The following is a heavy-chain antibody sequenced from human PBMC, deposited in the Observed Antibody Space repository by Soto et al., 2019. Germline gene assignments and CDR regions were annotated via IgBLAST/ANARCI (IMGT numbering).Heavy chain of an antibody. CDR3: SPSGSFQTTYFFDY. V-gene: IGHV4-39*02. D-gene: IGHD3-10*01. Sequence: QLQLQESGPGLVKPSETLSLTCTVSGGSISSGDYYWAWLRQPPGKGLEWIGSIYYSGKTYYNPSLESRVTIFVDTSKNHFSLTLSPVTAADTAVYYCSPSGSFQTTYFFDYWGQGTLVTVSS. J-gene: IGHJ4*02. CDR1: GGSISSGDYY. CDR2: IYYSGKT.